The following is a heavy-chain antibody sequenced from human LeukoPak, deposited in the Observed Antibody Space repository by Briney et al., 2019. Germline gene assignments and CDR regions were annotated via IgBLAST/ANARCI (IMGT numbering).Heavy chain of an antibody. V-gene: IGHV3-48*01. J-gene: IGHJ4*02. CDR1: GFTFSTYA. Sequence: GGSLRLSCAASGFTFSTYAMNWLRQAPGKGLEWVSYISGGSSNTFYADSVKGRFTISRDNAKNSLYLQMNSLRAEDTAVYYCARDDTVTAHFDYWGQGTLVTVSS. CDR3: ARDDTVTAHFDY. D-gene: IGHD4-11*01. CDR2: ISGGSSNT.